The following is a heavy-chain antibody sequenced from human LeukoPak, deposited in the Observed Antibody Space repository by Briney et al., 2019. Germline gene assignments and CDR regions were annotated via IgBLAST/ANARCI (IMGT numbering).Heavy chain of an antibody. Sequence: GGSLRLSCEASGFTFSRYDMSWVRQAPGKGLEWVSVIGGSGGSTGGRTYYADFVQGRFTVSRDDAKETVDLQINNLRPEDTAVYYCARVFLNRFGEISPIDFWGQGTLVTVSS. D-gene: IGHD3-10*01. V-gene: IGHV3-23*01. CDR3: ARVFLNRFGEISPIDF. CDR1: GFTFSRYD. CDR2: IGGSGGSTGGRT. J-gene: IGHJ4*02.